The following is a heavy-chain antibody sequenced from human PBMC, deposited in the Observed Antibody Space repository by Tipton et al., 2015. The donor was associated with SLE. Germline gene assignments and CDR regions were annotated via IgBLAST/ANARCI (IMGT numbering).Heavy chain of an antibody. CDR2: ISAYNGNT. Sequence: QLVQSGAEVKKPGASVKVSCKASGYTFTTYGINWVRQAPGQGLEWMGWISAYNGNTNYAQKLQGRVTMTTDTSTSTAYMELRSLRSDDTAVYYCARGGDFWSGYYRYYYYYYMDVWGKGTTVTVSS. CDR3: ARGGDFWSGYYRYYYYYYMDV. V-gene: IGHV1-18*01. CDR1: GYTFTTYG. J-gene: IGHJ6*03. D-gene: IGHD3-3*01.